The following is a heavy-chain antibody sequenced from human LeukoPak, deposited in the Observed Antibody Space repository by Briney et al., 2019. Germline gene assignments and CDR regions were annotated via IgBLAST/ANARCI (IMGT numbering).Heavy chain of an antibody. D-gene: IGHD3-22*01. CDR2: IIPIFGTA. J-gene: IGHJ3*02. Sequence: GSSVKVSCKASGGTFSSYAISWVRQAPGQGLEWMGGIIPIFGTANYAQKFQGRVTITADESTSTAYMELSSLRSEDTAVYYCARVYGCSGWGGFDIWGQGTMVTVSS. V-gene: IGHV1-69*01. CDR3: ARVYGCSGWGGFDI. CDR1: GGTFSSYA.